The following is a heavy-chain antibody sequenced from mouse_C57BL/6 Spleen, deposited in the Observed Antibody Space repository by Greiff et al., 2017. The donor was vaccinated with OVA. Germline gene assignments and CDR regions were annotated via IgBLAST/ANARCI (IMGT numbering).Heavy chain of an antibody. V-gene: IGHV5-16*01. Sequence: DVQLVESEGGLVQPGSSMKLSCTASGFTFSDYYMAWVRQVPEKGLEWVANINYDGSSTYYLDSLKSRFIISRDNAKNILYLQMSSLKSEDTATYYCARDRGITTVVDAMDYWGQGTSVTVSS. CDR3: ARDRGITTVVDAMDY. CDR1: GFTFSDYY. J-gene: IGHJ4*01. CDR2: INYDGSST. D-gene: IGHD1-1*01.